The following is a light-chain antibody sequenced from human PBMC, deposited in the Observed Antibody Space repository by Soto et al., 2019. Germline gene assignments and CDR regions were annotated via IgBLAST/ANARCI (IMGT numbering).Light chain of an antibody. V-gene: IGLV2-14*01. CDR2: EVN. Sequence: SVLTQPASVSGSPRQSVTISCTGPRSDIGDSNFISWYQQSPGKAPRLLIYEVNNRPSGVSRRFSGSKAGNTASLTISGLLEDDEADYFCASFRSGTILVFGSGTKLTVL. J-gene: IGLJ1*01. CDR3: ASFRSGTILV. CDR1: RSDIGDSNF.